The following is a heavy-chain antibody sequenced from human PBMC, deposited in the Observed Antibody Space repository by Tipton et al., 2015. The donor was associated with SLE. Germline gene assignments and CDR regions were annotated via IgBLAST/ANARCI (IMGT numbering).Heavy chain of an antibody. CDR2: INHSGST. CDR1: GGSFSDYY. Sequence: TLSLTCAVYGGSFSDYYWSWIRQPPGKGLEWIGEINHSGSTNYNPSLKGRVTISVDTSKNQFSLNLYSVTAADTAVYYCARGGDRDHGDYVEHSLDYWGQGALVTVSS. V-gene: IGHV4-34*01. CDR3: ARGGDRDHGDYVEHSLDY. J-gene: IGHJ4*02. D-gene: IGHD4-17*01.